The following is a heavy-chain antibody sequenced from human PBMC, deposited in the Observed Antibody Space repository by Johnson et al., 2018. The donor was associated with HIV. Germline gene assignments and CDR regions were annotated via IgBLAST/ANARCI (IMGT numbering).Heavy chain of an antibody. D-gene: IGHD3-9*01. J-gene: IGHJ3*02. CDR3: AGKTGYDAFDM. CDR1: GFTFSSYA. V-gene: IGHV3-30*14. Sequence: QVQLVESGGGVVQPGRSLRLSCAASGFTFSSYAMHWVRQAPGKGLEWAAVISFDGSNKYFADSVKGRFTISRDNSRNTLYLQMNSLRVEDTAVYFCAGKTGYDAFDMWGQGTMVTVSS. CDR2: ISFDGSNK.